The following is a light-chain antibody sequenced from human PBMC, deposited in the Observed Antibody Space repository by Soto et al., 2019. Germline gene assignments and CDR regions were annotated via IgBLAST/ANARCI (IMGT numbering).Light chain of an antibody. Sequence: QSALTQPASVSGSPGQSVTISCTGTRFDIGNYDSVSWYQQHPGKAPKLIIYDVNNRPSGVSSRFSGSKSDNTAALTISGLEAEDEAHYYCNSYTSTSTPWVFGGGTKLTVL. CDR3: NSYTSTSTPWV. CDR2: DVN. V-gene: IGLV2-14*03. J-gene: IGLJ3*02. CDR1: RFDIGNYDS.